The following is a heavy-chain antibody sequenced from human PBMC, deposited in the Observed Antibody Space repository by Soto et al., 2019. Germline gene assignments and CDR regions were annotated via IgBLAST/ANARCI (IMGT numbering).Heavy chain of an antibody. D-gene: IGHD3-9*01. CDR1: GGSFSGYY. Sequence: QVQLQQWGAGPLRPLETLSLTCGVSGGSFSGYYWAWIRQSPGKGLEWIGEINDRGSINYNPSLKSRVSISVDKSKNHCSLNLRSVTAADTAVYYCARESHDILTGPPWVWYFDLWGRGTLVTVSS. V-gene: IGHV4-34*01. CDR3: ARESHDILTGPPWVWYFDL. CDR2: INDRGSI. J-gene: IGHJ2*01.